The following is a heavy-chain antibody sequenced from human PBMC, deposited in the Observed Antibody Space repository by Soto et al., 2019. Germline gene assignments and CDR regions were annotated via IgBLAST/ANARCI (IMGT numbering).Heavy chain of an antibody. CDR1: GFTFSTYT. CDR2: ISGRSDNI. Sequence: GGSLRLSCAASGFTFSTYTMTWVRQAPGKGLEWVSAISGRSDNIIYADSVKGRFTISRDNSKNTLYLLMNSLRAEDTAVYYCAKNITEPGKRHFDYWGQGALVSVS. CDR3: AKNITEPGKRHFDY. D-gene: IGHD1-26*01. J-gene: IGHJ4*02. V-gene: IGHV3-23*01.